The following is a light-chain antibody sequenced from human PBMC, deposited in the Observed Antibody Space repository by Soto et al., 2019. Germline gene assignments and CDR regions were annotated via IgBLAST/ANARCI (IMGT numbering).Light chain of an antibody. CDR1: RTVAKNY. CDR3: QQYAESPLT. J-gene: IGKJ4*01. CDR2: GAS. Sequence: EIVLTQSPGTLSLSPGERATLSCRASRTVAKNYLAWFQQKPGQAPRLVIYGASSRATDIPDRISGSGSGTDFTLTITRLEPEDFAMYYCQQYAESPLTFGGGTKVEIK. V-gene: IGKV3-20*01.